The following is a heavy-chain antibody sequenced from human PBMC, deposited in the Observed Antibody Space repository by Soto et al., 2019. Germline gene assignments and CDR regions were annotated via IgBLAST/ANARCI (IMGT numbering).Heavy chain of an antibody. D-gene: IGHD3-3*01. J-gene: IGHJ5*02. CDR1: GFTFSSYG. V-gene: IGHV3-30*18. CDR3: AKDDTIFGVVIITRGGFDP. CDR2: ISYDGSNK. Sequence: PGGSLRLSCAASGFTFSSYGMHWVRQAPGKGLEWVAVISYDGSNKYYADSVKGRFTISRDNSKNTLYLQMNSLRAEDTAVYYCAKDDTIFGVVIITRGGFDPWGQGTLVTVSS.